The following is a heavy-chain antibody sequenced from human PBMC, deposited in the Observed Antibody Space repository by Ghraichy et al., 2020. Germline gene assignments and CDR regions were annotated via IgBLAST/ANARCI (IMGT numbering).Heavy chain of an antibody. CDR2: IYHSGST. CDR3: ARHRRDVVAATTFFDY. J-gene: IGHJ4*02. CDR1: GGSISSTLSY. Sequence: SETLSLTCTVSGGSISSTLSYWGWIRQPPGKGLEWIATIYHSGSTYYNPSLRTRVTISVDSSKSQFSLRLSSVAAADTAVYYCARHRRDVVAATTFFDYWGQGILVTVSS. D-gene: IGHD2-15*01. V-gene: IGHV4-39*01.